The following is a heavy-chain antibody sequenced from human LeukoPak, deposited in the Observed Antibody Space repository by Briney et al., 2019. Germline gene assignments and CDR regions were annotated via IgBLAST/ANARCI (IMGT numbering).Heavy chain of an antibody. J-gene: IGHJ4*02. D-gene: IGHD2-2*01. CDR2: IYYSGST. CDR3: ARQLGYCSSTSCYADKVDY. Sequence: SETLSLTCTLSGGSISSSSYYWGWMRQPPGKVLEWIGSIYYSGSTYDNPSLKSRVTISVDTSKNQFSLKLSSVTAADTAVYYCARQLGYCSSTSCYADKVDYWGQGTLVTVSS. V-gene: IGHV4-39*01. CDR1: GGSISSSSYY.